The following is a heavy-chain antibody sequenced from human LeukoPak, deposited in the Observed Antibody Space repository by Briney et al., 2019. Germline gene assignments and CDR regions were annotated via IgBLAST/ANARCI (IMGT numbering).Heavy chain of an antibody. CDR2: ISGSSSYI. J-gene: IGHJ3*02. CDR3: ARDPYSSGWYKDAFDI. V-gene: IGHV3-21*01. D-gene: IGHD6-19*01. Sequence: QAGGSLRLSCAASGFTFSSYSMNWVRQAPGKGLEWVSSISGSSSYINYADSVKGRFTISRDNAQNSLFLQLNSLGAEDTAVYYCARDPYSSGWYKDAFDIWGQGTMVTVSS. CDR1: GFTFSSYS.